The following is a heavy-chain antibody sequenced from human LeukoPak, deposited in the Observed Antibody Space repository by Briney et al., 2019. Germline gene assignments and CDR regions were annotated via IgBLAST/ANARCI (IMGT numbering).Heavy chain of an antibody. V-gene: IGHV4-38-2*02. Sequence: PSETLSLTCTVSGYSISSGYYWGWTRQPPGKGLERIGSIYHSGSTYYNPSLKSRVTISVDTSKNQFSLKLSSVTAADTAVYYCARTTEAHSWRTRYYDYYMDVWGKGTTVTVSS. CDR2: IYHSGST. D-gene: IGHD6-13*01. CDR1: GYSISSGYY. J-gene: IGHJ6*03. CDR3: ARTTEAHSWRTRYYDYYMDV.